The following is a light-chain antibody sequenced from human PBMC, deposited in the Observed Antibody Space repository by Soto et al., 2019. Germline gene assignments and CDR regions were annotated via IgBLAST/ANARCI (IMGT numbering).Light chain of an antibody. Sequence: EIVLTQSPGTLSLSPGERATLSCRSSQSVSRNYLAWYQQKPGQAPRLLXYGASSRATGIPDRFSGSGSGTDFTLTISRLEPEDFVVYYCQQYGSSPPLTFGGGTKVDIK. V-gene: IGKV3-20*01. J-gene: IGKJ4*01. CDR2: GAS. CDR1: QSVSRNY. CDR3: QQYGSSPPLT.